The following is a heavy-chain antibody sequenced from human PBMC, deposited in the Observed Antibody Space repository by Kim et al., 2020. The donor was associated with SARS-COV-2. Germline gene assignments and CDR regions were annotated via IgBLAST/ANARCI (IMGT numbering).Heavy chain of an antibody. Sequence: SLTSRVTISVDTYKNQFSLKLSSVTAADTAVYYCARRGYYDSSGYYYFDYWGQGTLVTVSS. J-gene: IGHJ4*02. D-gene: IGHD3-22*01. CDR3: ARRGYYDSSGYYYFDY. V-gene: IGHV4-59*08.